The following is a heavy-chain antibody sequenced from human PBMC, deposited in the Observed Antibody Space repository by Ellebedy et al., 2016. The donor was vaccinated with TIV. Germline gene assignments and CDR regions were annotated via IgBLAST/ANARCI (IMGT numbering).Heavy chain of an antibody. J-gene: IGHJ4*02. CDR2: VIPIFDTT. CDR3: ARSREYGYGYHFDY. Sequence: AASVQVSCKASGGTFSNYAISWVRQAPGAGLEWMGRVIPIFDTTNYAQNFQGRISITADESTTTAYLELSSLRSEDTDVYFCARSREYGYGYHFDYWGQGTLVTVSS. D-gene: IGHD5-18*01. V-gene: IGHV1-69*13. CDR1: GGTFSNYA.